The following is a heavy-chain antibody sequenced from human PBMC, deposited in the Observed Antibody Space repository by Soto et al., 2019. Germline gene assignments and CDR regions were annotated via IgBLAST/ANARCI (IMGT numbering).Heavy chain of an antibody. CDR3: ARAFKCYYDSSGYAPLFDY. CDR1: ELTFSIYG. J-gene: IGHJ4*02. V-gene: IGHV3-33*01. Sequence: WRCLTVSCVPSELTFSIYGMHWARHAPGNRLDFVAVIWYDGSNKYDADAVKGRVTISRDNSKNTLYLQMNSLRAEGTAVYYGARAFKCYYDSSGYAPLFDYWGQGTLVTVSS. CDR2: IWYDGSNK. D-gene: IGHD3-22*01.